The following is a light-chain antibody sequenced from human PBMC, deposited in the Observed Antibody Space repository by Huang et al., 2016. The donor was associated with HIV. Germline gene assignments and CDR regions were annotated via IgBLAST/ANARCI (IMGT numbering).Light chain of an antibody. V-gene: IGKV4-1*01. CDR1: QSVYSSSTSKDY. Sequence: DIIMTQSPDSLAVSLGERATLNCRSSQSVYSSSTSKDYMAWFQQKPGQPPRLLLFWASTREAGVPDRFTGSGSGTHCTLTIASLEAEDAAIYYCQQYYSSPQTFGQGTRVEVK. CDR2: WAS. J-gene: IGKJ1*01. CDR3: QQYYSSPQT.